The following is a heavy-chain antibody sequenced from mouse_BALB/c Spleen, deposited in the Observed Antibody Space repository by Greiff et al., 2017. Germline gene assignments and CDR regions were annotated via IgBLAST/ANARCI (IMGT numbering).Heavy chain of an antibody. V-gene: IGHV1-9*01. CDR1: GYTFSSYW. CDR2: ILPGSGST. CDR3: ARGESSGGYYVAMDY. D-gene: IGHD2-3*01. J-gene: IGHJ4*01. Sequence: QVQLKQSGAELMKPGASVKISCKATGYTFSSYWIEWVKQRPGHGLEWIGEILPGSGSTNYNEKFKGKATFTADTSSNTAYMQLSSLTSEDSAVYYCARGESSGGYYVAMDYWGQGTSVTVSS.